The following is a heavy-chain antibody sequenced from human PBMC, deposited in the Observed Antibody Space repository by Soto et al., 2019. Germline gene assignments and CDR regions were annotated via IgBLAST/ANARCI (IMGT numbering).Heavy chain of an antibody. V-gene: IGHV1-69*13. CDR3: ARDLYGEGYYYYYGMDV. CDR1: GGTFSSYA. D-gene: IGHD4-17*01. J-gene: IGHJ6*02. CDR2: IIPILGTA. Sequence: ASVNVSFKASGGTFSSYAISWVRQAPGQGLEWMGGIIPILGTANYAQKFQGRVTITADESTSTAYMELSSLRSEDTAVYYCARDLYGEGYYYYYGMDVWGQGTTVTVSS.